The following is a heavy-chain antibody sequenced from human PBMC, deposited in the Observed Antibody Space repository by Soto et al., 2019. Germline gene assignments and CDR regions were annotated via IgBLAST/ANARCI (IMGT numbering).Heavy chain of an antibody. J-gene: IGHJ4*02. Sequence: SETLSLTCAVYGGSFSGYYWSWIRQPPGKGLEWIGEINHSGSTNYNPSLKSRVTISVDTSKNQFSLKLSSVTAADTAVYCCASMYYYDTSGSGPLWGQGTLVTSPQ. D-gene: IGHD3-22*01. V-gene: IGHV4-34*01. CDR3: ASMYYYDTSGSGPL. CDR1: GGSFSGYY. CDR2: INHSGST.